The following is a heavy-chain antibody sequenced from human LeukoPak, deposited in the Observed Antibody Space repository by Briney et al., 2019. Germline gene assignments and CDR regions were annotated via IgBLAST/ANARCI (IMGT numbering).Heavy chain of an antibody. V-gene: IGHV1-2*02. J-gene: IGHJ4*02. CDR3: ARVKKLMPEFEF. CDR2: IDPNSGAI. D-gene: IGHD2-2*01. CDR1: GYTFIDFY. Sequence: SVKVSCKASGYTFIDFYIHWVRHAPAQGLEWMGWIDPNSGAIKYSQKFQGMVSMTRDTSTSTSYMDLSSMRSDDTAVYYCARVKKLMPEFEFWGQGTLVTVS.